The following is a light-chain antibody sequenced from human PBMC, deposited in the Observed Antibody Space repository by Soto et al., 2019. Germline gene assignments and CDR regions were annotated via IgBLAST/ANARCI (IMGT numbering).Light chain of an antibody. V-gene: IGKV2-28*01. Sequence: DIVLTQSPLSLPVTPGEPASISCRSSQSLLSSNGNNYLDWYLQKPGQSPQVLIYLGSNRASGVPDRFGGSGSGTDFTLTISRVEAEDVGFYYCMQALQAPMTFGQGTKVDIK. CDR2: LGS. CDR1: QSLLSSNGNNY. J-gene: IGKJ1*01. CDR3: MQALQAPMT.